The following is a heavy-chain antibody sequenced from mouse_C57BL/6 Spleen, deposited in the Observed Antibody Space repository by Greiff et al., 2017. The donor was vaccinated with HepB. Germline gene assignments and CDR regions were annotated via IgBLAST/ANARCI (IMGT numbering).Heavy chain of an antibody. CDR2: IYPGDGDT. D-gene: IGHD1-1*01. CDR1: GYAFSSSW. Sequence: VQLQQSGPELVKPGASVKISCKASGYAFSSSWMNWVKQRPGKGLEWIGRIYPGDGDTNYNGKFKGKATLTADKSSSTAYMQLSSLTSEDSAVYFCARSNGCYYGSRSFAYWGQGTLVTVSA. CDR3: ARSNGCYYGSRSFAY. V-gene: IGHV1-82*01. J-gene: IGHJ3*01.